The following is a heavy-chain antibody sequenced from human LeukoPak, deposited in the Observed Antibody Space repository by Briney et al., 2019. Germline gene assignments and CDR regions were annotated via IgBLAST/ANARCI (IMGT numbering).Heavy chain of an antibody. J-gene: IGHJ4*02. Sequence: GSLRLSCAASGFTFTNAWMSWVRQAPGKGLEWVGRIKSKINGGAIDYTAPVKGRFTISRDDSKNTLFLQMNSLKTEDTAIYYWTTDPSGSASPYWGQGTLVTVSS. V-gene: IGHV3-15*01. CDR3: TTDPSGSASPY. D-gene: IGHD3-10*01. CDR1: GFTFTNAW. CDR2: IKSKINGGAI.